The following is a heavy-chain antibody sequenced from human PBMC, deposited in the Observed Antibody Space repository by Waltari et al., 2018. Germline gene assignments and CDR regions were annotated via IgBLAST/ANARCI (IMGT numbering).Heavy chain of an antibody. J-gene: IGHJ4*02. CDR3: ARGMSSVWYGPFDY. Sequence: QVQLQGSGPGLVKPSETLSLTCTVSGGSINIYSWSWIRQPPGKGLEWIGYVYYTGNTIYNPSLESRVTLSADTSKNQVSLRLRSVTAADTAVYYCARGMSSVWYGPFDYWGQGTLVTVSS. CDR1: GGSINIYS. D-gene: IGHD6-19*01. V-gene: IGHV4-59*08. CDR2: VYYTGNT.